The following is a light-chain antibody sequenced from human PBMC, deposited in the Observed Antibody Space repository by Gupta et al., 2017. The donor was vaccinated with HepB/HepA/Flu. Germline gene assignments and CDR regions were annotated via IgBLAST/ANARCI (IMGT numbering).Light chain of an antibody. V-gene: IGLV1-44*01. CDR2: SNN. Sequence: QSVLTQPPSASGTPGQRVTVSCSGGSSNIGSNTVHWYQQLPGTAPKLLIYSNNQRPSGVPDRVSGSKSGTSASLAISGLQSEDEADYYCTAWDDSLRGRVFGGGTKLTVL. J-gene: IGLJ3*02. CDR1: SSNIGSNT. CDR3: TAWDDSLRGRV.